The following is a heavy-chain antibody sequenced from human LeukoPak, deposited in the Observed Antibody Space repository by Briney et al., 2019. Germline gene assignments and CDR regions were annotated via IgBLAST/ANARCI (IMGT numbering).Heavy chain of an antibody. J-gene: IGHJ4*02. V-gene: IGHV1-69*13. D-gene: IGHD3-9*01. CDR2: IIPIFGTA. CDR1: GGTFSSYA. CDR3: ARGNYDILTGYYRSFDY. Sequence: ASVKVSCKASGGTFSSYAISWVRQAPGQGLEWMGGIIPIFGTANYAQKFQGRVTITADESTSTAYMELSSLRSEDTAVYYCARGNYDILTGYYRSFDYWGQGTLVTVSP.